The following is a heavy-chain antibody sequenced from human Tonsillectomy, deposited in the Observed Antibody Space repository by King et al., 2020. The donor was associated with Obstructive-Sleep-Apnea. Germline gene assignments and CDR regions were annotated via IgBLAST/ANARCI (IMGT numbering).Heavy chain of an antibody. V-gene: IGHV3-48*02. D-gene: IGHD6-19*01. CDR1: GFTFSSYS. Sequence: VQLVESGGGLVQPGGSLRLSCAASGFTFSSYSMIWVLQAPGKGLEWVSYIISSSSTIYYADSVKGRFTISRDNAKNSLYLQMNSLRDEDTAVYYCAKYSSGWYGGFDYWGQGTLVTVSS. CDR3: AKYSSGWYGGFDY. CDR2: IISSSSTI. J-gene: IGHJ4*02.